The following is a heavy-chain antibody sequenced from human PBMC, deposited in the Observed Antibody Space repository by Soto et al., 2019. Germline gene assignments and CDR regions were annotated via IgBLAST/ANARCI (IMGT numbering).Heavy chain of an antibody. Sequence: QLQLQESGPGLVKPSETLSLTCTVSGGSISSSSYYWGWIRQPPGKGLEWIGSIYYSGSTYYNPSLKSRVTISVDTSKNQFSLKLISVTAADTAVYYCARPVGGRLTVTPYDYWGQGTLVTVSS. D-gene: IGHD4-4*01. J-gene: IGHJ4*02. CDR1: GGSISSSSYY. V-gene: IGHV4-39*01. CDR3: ARPVGGRLTVTPYDY. CDR2: IYYSGST.